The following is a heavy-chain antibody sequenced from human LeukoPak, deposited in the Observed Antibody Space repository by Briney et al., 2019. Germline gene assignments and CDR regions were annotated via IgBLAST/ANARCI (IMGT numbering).Heavy chain of an antibody. V-gene: IGHV4-34*01. CDR1: GGSFSGYY. CDR3: ARGQGDFWSGYYYYYYGMDV. Sequence: SETLSLTCAVYGGSFSGYYWSWIRQPPGKGLEWIGDINHSGSTNYNPSLKSRVTISVDTSKNQFSLKLSSVTAADTAVYYCARGQGDFWSGYYYYYYGMDVWGQGTTVTVSS. J-gene: IGHJ6*02. D-gene: IGHD3-3*01. CDR2: INHSGST.